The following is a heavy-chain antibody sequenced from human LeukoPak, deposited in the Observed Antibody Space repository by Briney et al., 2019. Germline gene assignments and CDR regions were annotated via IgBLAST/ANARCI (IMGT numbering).Heavy chain of an antibody. J-gene: IGHJ6*02. CDR2: ISYDGSNK. Sequence: PGGSLRLSCAASGFTFSSYAMHWVRQAPGKGLEWVAVISYDGSNKYYADSVKGRFTISRDNSKNTLYLQMNSLRPEDAAVYYCAKGFVGYGSGSYYIPRIVYGMDVWGQGTTVTVSS. CDR1: GFTFSSYA. V-gene: IGHV3-30*18. CDR3: AKGFVGYGSGSYYIPRIVYGMDV. D-gene: IGHD3-10*01.